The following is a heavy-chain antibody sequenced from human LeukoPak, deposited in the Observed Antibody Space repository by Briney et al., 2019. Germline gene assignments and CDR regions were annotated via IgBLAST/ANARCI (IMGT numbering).Heavy chain of an antibody. CDR1: GFSFSISD. CDR3: AREVADRSSWDWSFDL. CDR2: IGNGGDI. D-gene: IGHD6-6*01. Sequence: PGGSLRLSCAASGFSFSISDFHSVRQAAGKGLERVSAIGNGGDIYYGDSVKDRFTISRENARNSLYLQMNNLSPGDSAVYYCAREVADRSSWDWSFDLWGRGTLVTVSS. V-gene: IGHV3-13*01. J-gene: IGHJ2*01.